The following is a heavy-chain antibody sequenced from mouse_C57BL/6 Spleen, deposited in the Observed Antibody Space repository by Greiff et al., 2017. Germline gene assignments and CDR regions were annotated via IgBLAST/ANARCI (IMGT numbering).Heavy chain of an antibody. V-gene: IGHV1-69*01. CDR1: GYTFTSYW. J-gene: IGHJ2*01. CDR2: IDPSDSYT. Sequence: QVQLQQPGAELVMPGASVKLSCKASGYTFTSYWMHWVKQRPGQGLEWIGEIDPSDSYTNYNQKFKGKSTLTVDKSSSTAYMPLSSLTSEDSAVYYCARREGEGFGYWGQGTTLTVSS. CDR3: ARREGEGFGY.